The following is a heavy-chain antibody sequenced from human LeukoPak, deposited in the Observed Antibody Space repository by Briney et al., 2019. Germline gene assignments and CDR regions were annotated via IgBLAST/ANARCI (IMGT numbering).Heavy chain of an antibody. V-gene: IGHV6-1*01. CDR3: ARENTLVRGVINPLDY. CDR2: TLYRSKWSY. CDR1: GDSVSSNDAA. D-gene: IGHD3-10*01. Sequence: SQTLSLTCAISGDSVSSNDAAWNWIRQSPSRGLEWLGRTLYRSKWSYDYAVSVRGRITINPDTSKNQFSLQLSSVTPEDTAVYYCARENTLVRGVINPLDYWGQGTLVTVS. J-gene: IGHJ4*02.